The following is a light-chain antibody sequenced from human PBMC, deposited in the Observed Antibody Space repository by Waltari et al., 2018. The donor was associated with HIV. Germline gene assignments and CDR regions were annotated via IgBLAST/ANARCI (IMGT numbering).Light chain of an antibody. CDR3: GVWDSTLKQWL. J-gene: IGLJ3*02. CDR2: WNY. V-gene: IGLV1-47*01. Sequence: QSVLSQPPSAYGSPGPPVTISCSGSNYNVETQWVPWYQQLPGTAPKLLLYWNYQRPSGVPDRFSSSKSGASASLIISGLRSEDEADYFCGVWDSTLKQWLFGGRTKLTVL. CDR1: NYNVETQW.